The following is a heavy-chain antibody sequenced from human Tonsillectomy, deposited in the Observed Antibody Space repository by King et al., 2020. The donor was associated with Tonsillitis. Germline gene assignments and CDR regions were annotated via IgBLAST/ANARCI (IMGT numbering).Heavy chain of an antibody. V-gene: IGHV3-9*01. CDR3: AKESCSGGSCYASFDY. CDR2: ISWNSGSI. D-gene: IGHD2-15*01. J-gene: IGHJ4*02. Sequence: VQLVESGGGLVQPGRSLRLSCTASGFTFDDYAIHWVRQAPGKGLEWVSGISWNSGSIGYADSVKGRFTISRDNAKNSLYLQMNSLRAEDTALYYCAKESCSGGSCYASFDYWGQGTLVTVSS. CDR1: GFTFDDYA.